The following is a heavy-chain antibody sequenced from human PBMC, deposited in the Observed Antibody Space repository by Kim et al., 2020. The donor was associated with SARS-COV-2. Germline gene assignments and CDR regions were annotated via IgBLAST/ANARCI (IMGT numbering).Heavy chain of an antibody. V-gene: IGHV4-34*01. CDR3: ARGMIPMVRGVIIKAPTYFDY. J-gene: IGHJ4*02. D-gene: IGHD3-10*01. CDR2: INHSGST. CDR1: GGSFSGYY. Sequence: SETLSLTCAVYGGSFSGYYWSWIRQPPGKGLEWIGEINHSGSTNYNPSLKSRVTISVDTSKNQFSLKLSSVTAADTAVYYCARGMIPMVRGVIIKAPTYFDYWGQGTLVTVSS.